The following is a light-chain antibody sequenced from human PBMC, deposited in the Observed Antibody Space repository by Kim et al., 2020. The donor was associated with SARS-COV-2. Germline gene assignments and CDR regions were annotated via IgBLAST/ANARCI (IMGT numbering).Light chain of an antibody. CDR1: SSDVGGYNY. Sequence: QSALTQPPSASGSPGQSVTISCTGTSSDVGGYNYVSWYQQHPRKAPKLMIYEVSKRPSGVPDRFSGSKSGNTASLTVSGLQAEDEADYYCSSYTGSNNYVFGTGTKVTVL. J-gene: IGLJ1*01. CDR2: EVS. V-gene: IGLV2-8*01. CDR3: SSYTGSNNYV.